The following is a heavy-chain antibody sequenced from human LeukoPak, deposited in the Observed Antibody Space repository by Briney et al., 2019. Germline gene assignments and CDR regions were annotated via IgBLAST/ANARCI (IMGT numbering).Heavy chain of an antibody. CDR2: IYYSGST. CDR1: GGSISSYY. J-gene: IGHJ5*02. CDR3: AREHSNHVRNNWFDP. Sequence: PSETLSLTCTVSGGSISSYYWSWIRQPPGKGLEWIGYIYYSGSTNYNPSLKSRVTISVDTSKNQFSLKLSSVTAADTAVYYCAREHSNHVRNNWFDPWGQGTLVTVSS. V-gene: IGHV4-59*01. D-gene: IGHD4-11*01.